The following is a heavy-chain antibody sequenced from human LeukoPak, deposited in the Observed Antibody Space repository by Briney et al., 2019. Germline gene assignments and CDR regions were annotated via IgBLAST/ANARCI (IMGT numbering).Heavy chain of an antibody. CDR2: MNPNSGNT. J-gene: IGHJ4*02. D-gene: IGHD6-13*01. CDR3: ARASSSWYDFNFGN. Sequence: ASVKVSCKASGYTFTSYDINWVRQATGQGLEWMGWMNPNSGNTGYAQKFQGRVTITRNTSISTAYMELSSLRSEDTAVYYCARASSSWYDFNFGNWGQGTLVTVSS. CDR1: GYTFTSYD. V-gene: IGHV1-8*03.